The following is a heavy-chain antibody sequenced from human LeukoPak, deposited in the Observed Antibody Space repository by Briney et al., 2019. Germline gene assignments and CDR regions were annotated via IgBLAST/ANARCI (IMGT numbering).Heavy chain of an antibody. J-gene: IGHJ4*02. V-gene: IGHV3-64*01. D-gene: IGHD4-17*01. Sequence: GGSLRLSCAASGFTFSSYAMHWVRQAPGKGLEYVSAISSNGGSTYYANSVKGRFTISRDNSKNTLYLQMGSLRAEDMAVYYCARTMDDYGDYYYSDYWGQGTLVTVSS. CDR3: ARTMDDYGDYYYSDY. CDR1: GFTFSSYA. CDR2: ISSNGGST.